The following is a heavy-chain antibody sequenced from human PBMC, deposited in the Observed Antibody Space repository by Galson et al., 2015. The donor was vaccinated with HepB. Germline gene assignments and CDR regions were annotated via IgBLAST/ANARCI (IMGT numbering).Heavy chain of an antibody. CDR2: ISGSGGST. D-gene: IGHD3-22*01. CDR3: ANAPYYYYSSAYFINY. CDR1: GFTFTSYA. J-gene: IGHJ4*02. Sequence: SLRLSCAASGFTFTSYAMSWVRQAPGKGLEWVSAISGSGGSTFYADSVKGRFTISRDNSKNTLYLQMNSLRAEDTAVYFCANAPYYYYSSAYFINYWGLGTLVTVSS. V-gene: IGHV3-23*01.